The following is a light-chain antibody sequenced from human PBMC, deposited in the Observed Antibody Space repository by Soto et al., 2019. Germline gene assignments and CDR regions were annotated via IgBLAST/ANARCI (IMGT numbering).Light chain of an antibody. Sequence: DIQMTQSPSTLSGSVGDRVTITCRSSQTIGSWLAWYQQKPGKAPKLLIYKASTLKSGVPSRFSGSGSGTEFTLTISSLQSEDFAVYYCQQYNNWPSWTFGQGTKVDI. CDR3: QQYNNWPSWT. V-gene: IGKV1-5*03. CDR2: KAS. CDR1: QTIGSW. J-gene: IGKJ1*01.